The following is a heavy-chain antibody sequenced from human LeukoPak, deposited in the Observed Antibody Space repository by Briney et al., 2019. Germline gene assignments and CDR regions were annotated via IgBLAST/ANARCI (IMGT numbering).Heavy chain of an antibody. CDR1: GIRVSAYW. CDR3: TKDLNHDSSG. J-gene: IGHJ4*02. V-gene: IGHV3-7*01. Sequence: PGESLRLFCAASGIRVSAYWMTWVRQDPGPGLECVANIKTDGSAKYYPDSVKGRFTVSRDNAKNSLYLQMNNMRVEDTAIYYCTKDLNHDSSGWGQGTLVTVSS. D-gene: IGHD3-22*01. CDR2: IKTDGSAK.